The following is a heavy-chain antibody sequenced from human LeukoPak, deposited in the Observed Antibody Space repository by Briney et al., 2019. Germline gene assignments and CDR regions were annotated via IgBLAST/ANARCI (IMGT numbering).Heavy chain of an antibody. D-gene: IGHD1-20*01. J-gene: IGHJ4*02. V-gene: IGHV3-23*01. CDR2: ISGSGVST. CDR1: GFTFSSYA. Sequence: GGSLRLSCAASGFTFSSYAMTWVRQAPGKGLEWVSGISGSGVSTYYADSVKGRFTISRDNAKNSLYLQMNSLRAEDTAVYYCARDPPFIIGTTFFDYWGQGTLVTVSS. CDR3: ARDPPFIIGTTFFDY.